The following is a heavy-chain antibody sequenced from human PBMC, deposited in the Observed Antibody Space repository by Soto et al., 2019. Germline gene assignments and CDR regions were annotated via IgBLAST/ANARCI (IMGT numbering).Heavy chain of an antibody. CDR1: GVSITSSIYY. D-gene: IGHD3-22*01. J-gene: IGHJ4*02. CDR2: IYYTGST. CDR3: MLGSGWKDFDY. Sequence: SETLSLTCTVSGVSITSSIYYWGWIRQPPGKGLEWIGSIYYTGSTYYNPSLKSRVTISVDTSKNQFSLKLRSVTAADTAVYYCMLGSGWKDFDYWGQGTLVTVSS. V-gene: IGHV4-39*01.